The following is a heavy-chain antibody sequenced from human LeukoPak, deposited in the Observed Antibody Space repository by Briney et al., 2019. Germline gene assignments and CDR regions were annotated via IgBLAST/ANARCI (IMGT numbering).Heavy chain of an antibody. Sequence: ASVKVSCKASGYTFTGYYIHWVRQAPGQGLEWMGWINPNSGGTNYAQKFQGRVTMTRDTSTSTVYMELSSLRSEDTAVYYCARDYIVVVVAATPPVGMDVWGQGTTVTVSS. CDR2: INPNSGGT. CDR3: ARDYIVVVVAATPPVGMDV. V-gene: IGHV1-2*02. D-gene: IGHD2-15*01. CDR1: GYTFTGYY. J-gene: IGHJ6*02.